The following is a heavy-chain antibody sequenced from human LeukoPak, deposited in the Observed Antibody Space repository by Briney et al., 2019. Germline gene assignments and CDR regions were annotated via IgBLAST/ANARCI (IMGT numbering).Heavy chain of an antibody. CDR2: VSGNGDRT. CDR1: GFTFTAYA. V-gene: IGHV3-64*01. D-gene: IGHD6-19*01. Sequence: HPGGSLRLSCAASGFTFTAYAIHWVRQAPGKRLEYVSGVSGNGDRTSYANSVKGRFTISRDNSKNTVYLQMGSLRAEDTAVYYCAKDGTPYSSGWSRFDPWGQGTLVTVSS. CDR3: AKDGTPYSSGWSRFDP. J-gene: IGHJ5*02.